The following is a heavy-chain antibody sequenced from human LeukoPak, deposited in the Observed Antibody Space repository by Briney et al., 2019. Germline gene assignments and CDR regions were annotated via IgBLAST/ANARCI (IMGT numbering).Heavy chain of an antibody. J-gene: IGHJ6*03. CDR3: ARDRGDQGYYYMDV. V-gene: IGHV1-18*04. CDR2: IIPIFGSS. CDR1: GYTFTGYY. D-gene: IGHD3-10*01. Sequence: ASVKVSCKASGYTFTGYYMHWVRQAPGQGLEWMGGIIPIFGSSNYAQKLQGRVTMTTDTSTSTAYMELRSLRSDDTAVYYCARDRGDQGYYYMDVWGKGTTVTISS.